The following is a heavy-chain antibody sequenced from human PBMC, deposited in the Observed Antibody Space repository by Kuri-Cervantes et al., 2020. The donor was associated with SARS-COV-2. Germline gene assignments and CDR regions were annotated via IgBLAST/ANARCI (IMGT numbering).Heavy chain of an antibody. V-gene: IGHV3-23*01. CDR3: AKDGRGQQLVRFIDAFDI. Sequence: GGSLRLSCAASGFTFSSYAMTWVRQAPGKGLEWVSAISGSGGSTYYADSVKGRFTISRDNSKNTLYLQMNSLRAEDTAVYYCAKDGRGQQLVRFIDAFDIWGQGTMVTVSS. D-gene: IGHD6-13*01. CDR1: GFTFSSYA. CDR2: ISGSGGST. J-gene: IGHJ3*02.